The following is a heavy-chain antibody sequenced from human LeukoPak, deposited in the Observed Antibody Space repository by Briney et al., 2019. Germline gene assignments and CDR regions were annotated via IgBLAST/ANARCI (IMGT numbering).Heavy chain of an antibody. D-gene: IGHD1-1*01. CDR2: IYTSGNT. J-gene: IGHJ1*01. Sequence: SETLSLTCTVSGGSISSYYWSWIRQPAGKGLEWVGRIYTSGNTNYNSSLKSRVTMSVDTSKNHFSLKLNSVTAADTAVYYCARWDRTREYFPHWGQGTLVTVSS. V-gene: IGHV4-4*07. CDR1: GGSISSYY. CDR3: ARWDRTREYFPH.